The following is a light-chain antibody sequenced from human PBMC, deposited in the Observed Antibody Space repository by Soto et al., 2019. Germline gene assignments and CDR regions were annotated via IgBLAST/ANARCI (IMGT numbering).Light chain of an antibody. V-gene: IGKV1-5*03. CDR2: KAS. J-gene: IGKJ1*01. CDR1: QSISSW. Sequence: DIQMTQSPSTLSASVGDRVTITCRASQSISSWLAWYQQKPGKAPKVLIYKASSLESGVPSRFSGSGSGTEFTLTISSLQPDDFATYYCQQYNSDSETFDQGTKVEMK. CDR3: QQYNSDSET.